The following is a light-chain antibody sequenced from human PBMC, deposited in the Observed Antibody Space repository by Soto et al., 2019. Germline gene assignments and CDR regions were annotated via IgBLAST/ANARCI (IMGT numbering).Light chain of an antibody. CDR2: GAS. Sequence: EIVMTQSPATLSVSPGERATLSCRASQSVSSNLAWYQQKPGQAPRLLIYGASTRATGIPARFSGSGSGTEFTLTISSLLSEDFVVYYCQQYNNWPPWTFGQGTKVEIK. CDR3: QQYNNWPPWT. J-gene: IGKJ1*01. V-gene: IGKV3-15*01. CDR1: QSVSSN.